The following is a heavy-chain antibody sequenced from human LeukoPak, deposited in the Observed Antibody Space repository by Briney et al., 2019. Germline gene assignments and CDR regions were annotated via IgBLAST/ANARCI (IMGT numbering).Heavy chain of an antibody. D-gene: IGHD1-1*01. V-gene: IGHV4-34*01. CDR1: GGTFRSYY. Sequence: SETLSLTCAVSGGTFRSYYWSWIRQSPGKGLEWIAEINHSGDANYNASVKSRVTISVDASKNQISLKLTSLTAADTAVYFCARGPTVSETGYFDSWGQGTLVTVSS. CDR3: ARGPTVSETGYFDS. CDR2: INHSGDA. J-gene: IGHJ4*03.